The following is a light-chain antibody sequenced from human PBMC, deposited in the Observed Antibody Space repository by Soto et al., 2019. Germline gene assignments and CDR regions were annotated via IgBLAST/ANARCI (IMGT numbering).Light chain of an antibody. V-gene: IGKV3D-20*01. Sequence: EIVLTQSPATLSLSPGERATLSCGASQSVGRDYLAWYQQKPGLAPRLLIHGGSIRATGIPDRFSGSGSGTDFTLIINRLEPEDFAVYFCQQYASSPLTFGGGTEVEIK. CDR1: QSVGRDY. CDR3: QQYASSPLT. CDR2: GGS. J-gene: IGKJ4*01.